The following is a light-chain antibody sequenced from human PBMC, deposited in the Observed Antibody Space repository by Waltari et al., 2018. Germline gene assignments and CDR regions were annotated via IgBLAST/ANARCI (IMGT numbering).Light chain of an antibody. V-gene: IGLV1-40*01. J-gene: IGLJ2*01. Sequence: QSVLTQPPSVSGAPGQRVTISCTGSSSNIGANFDVHWYQHLPGTAPRLLIYGNSNRPSGVPDRVSGSKSGTSASLAITGLQAEDEANYYCQSYDSSLSLVVFGGGTKLTVL. CDR2: GNS. CDR1: SSNIGANFD. CDR3: QSYDSSLSLVV.